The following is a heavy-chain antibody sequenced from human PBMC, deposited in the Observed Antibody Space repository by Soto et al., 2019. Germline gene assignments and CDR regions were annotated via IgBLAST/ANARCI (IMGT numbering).Heavy chain of an antibody. CDR1: GGPFLSYA. D-gene: IGHD3-10*01. J-gene: IGHJ4*02. CDR2: LIPVFGTP. V-gene: IGHV1-69*12. CDR3: AKKYNYGSGTYFDS. Sequence: QVQLVQSGAEVKKPGSSVKVSCKASGGPFLSYAITWVRQAPGQGLEWMGGLIPVFGTPNYAQKFQGRVTXTAEESTKTTYMELSSLRSEDTAVYYCAKKYNYGSGTYFDSWGQGTLVTVSS.